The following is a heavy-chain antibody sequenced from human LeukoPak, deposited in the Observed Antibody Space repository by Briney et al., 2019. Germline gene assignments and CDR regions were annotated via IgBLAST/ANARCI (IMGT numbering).Heavy chain of an antibody. CDR2: IIPIFGTA. J-gene: IGHJ4*02. D-gene: IGHD2-8*01. CDR1: GGTFIIYA. V-gene: IGHV1-69*13. Sequence: GASVTVSCTASGGTFIIYAISGVGQGRGQGREWMGGIIPIFGTANYTQKFQCRVTITAHESTSTASMELSSLRSEDTAVYYCAREREIFCTTGVCSHFDYWGQGTLVTVSS. CDR3: AREREIFCTTGVCSHFDY.